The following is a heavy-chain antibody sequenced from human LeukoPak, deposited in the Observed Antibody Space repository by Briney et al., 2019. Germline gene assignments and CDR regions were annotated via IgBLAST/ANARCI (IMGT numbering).Heavy chain of an antibody. Sequence: EASLKVSCKASGYTFTSYAMHWVRQAPGQRLEWMGWINAGNGNTKYSQKFQGRVTITRDTSASTAYMELSSLRSEDTAVYYCARGGITIFGVVIIRDYYGMDVWGQGTRSPSP. CDR3: ARGGITIFGVVIIRDYYGMDV. V-gene: IGHV1-3*01. J-gene: IGHJ6*02. CDR1: GYTFTSYA. D-gene: IGHD3-3*01. CDR2: INAGNGNT.